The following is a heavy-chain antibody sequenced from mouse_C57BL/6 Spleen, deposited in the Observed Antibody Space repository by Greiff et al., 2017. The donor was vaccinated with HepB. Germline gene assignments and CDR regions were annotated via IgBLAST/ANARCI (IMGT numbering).Heavy chain of an antibody. D-gene: IGHD2-4*01. CDR1: GFSLTSYG. CDR2: IWRGGST. V-gene: IGHV2-5*01. J-gene: IGHJ1*03. Sequence: QVQLQQSGPGLVQPSQSLSITCTVSGFSLTSYGVHWVRQSPGKGLEWLGVIWRGGSTDYNAAFMSRLSITKDNSKSQVFFKMNSLQADDTAIYYCAKNYHDSYWYFDVWGTGTTVTVSS. CDR3: AKNYHDSYWYFDV.